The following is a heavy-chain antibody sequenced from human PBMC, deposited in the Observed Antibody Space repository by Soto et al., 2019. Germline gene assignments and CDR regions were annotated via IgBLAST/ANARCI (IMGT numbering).Heavy chain of an antibody. CDR3: VAPKEATQYYYYYGMDV. CDR2: IVVGSGNT. V-gene: IGHV1-58*02. Sequence: QMQLVQSGPEVKKPGTSVKVSCKASGFTFTSSAMQWVRQARGQRLEWIGWIVVGSGNTNYAQKFQERVTITRDMSTSTAYMELSSLRSDDTAVYYCVAPKEATQYYYYYGMDVWGQGTTVTVSS. D-gene: IGHD5-12*01. CDR1: GFTFTSSA. J-gene: IGHJ6*02.